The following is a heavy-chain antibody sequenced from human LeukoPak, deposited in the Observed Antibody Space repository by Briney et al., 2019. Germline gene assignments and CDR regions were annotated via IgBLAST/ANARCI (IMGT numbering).Heavy chain of an antibody. J-gene: IGHJ4*02. D-gene: IGHD6-13*01. CDR1: GFTFSSYW. V-gene: IGHV3-7*01. Sequence: AGGSLRLSCAASGFTFSSYWMSWVRQAPGKGLEWVANIKQDGSEKYYVDSVKGRFTISRDNAKNSLYLQMNSLRAEDTAVYYCARDVSSSWYDPYYFDYWGQGTLVTVSS. CDR3: ARDVSSSWYDPYYFDY. CDR2: IKQDGSEK.